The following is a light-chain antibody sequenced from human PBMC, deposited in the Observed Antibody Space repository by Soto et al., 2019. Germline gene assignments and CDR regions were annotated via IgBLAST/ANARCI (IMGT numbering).Light chain of an antibody. CDR1: QGISKY. CDR2: GAS. J-gene: IGKJ1*01. CDR3: QRYSSARGR. Sequence: DIEMTQSPSSLSASVGDRVTITCRASQGISKYLAWYQHKPGKVPKLLIYGASTLHSGVPGRFSGGGSGTDFTLTISSLQPEDVATYYCQRYSSARGRFGQGTKV. V-gene: IGKV1-27*01.